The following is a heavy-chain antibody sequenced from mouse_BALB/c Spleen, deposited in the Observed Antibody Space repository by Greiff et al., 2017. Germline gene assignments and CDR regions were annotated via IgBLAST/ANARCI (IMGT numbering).Heavy chain of an antibody. J-gene: IGHJ2*01. CDR1: GYTFTSYY. CDR3: ARWGYYGRNYFDY. CDR2: IYPGNVNT. Sequence: QVQLQQSGPELVKPGASVRISCKASGYTFTSYYIHWVKQRPGQGLEWIGWIYPGNVNTKYNEKFKGKATLTADKSSSTAYMQLSSLTSEDSAVYFCARWGYYGRNYFDYWGQGTTLTVSS. V-gene: IGHV1S56*01. D-gene: IGHD1-1*01.